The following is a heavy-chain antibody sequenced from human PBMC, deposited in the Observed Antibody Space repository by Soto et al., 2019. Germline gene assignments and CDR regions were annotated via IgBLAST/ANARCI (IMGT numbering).Heavy chain of an antibody. V-gene: IGHV4-61*03. Sequence: SETLSLTCTVSGGSVNSDSHYWSWIRQPPGKGLGWIGHMFYSGGTNYNPPLKSRVPISGDTSKNHFSLELSSVTAADTAVYYCARLVRSLHFDYWGQGTPGTVSS. J-gene: IGHJ4*02. CDR3: ARLVRSLHFDY. D-gene: IGHD2-8*02. CDR2: MFYSGGT. CDR1: GGSVNSDSHY.